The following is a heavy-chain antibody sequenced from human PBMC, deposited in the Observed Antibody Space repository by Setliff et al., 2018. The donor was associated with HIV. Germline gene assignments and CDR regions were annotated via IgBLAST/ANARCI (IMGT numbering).Heavy chain of an antibody. CDR2: IRKKTNTYTT. CDR1: GFIFSDHY. J-gene: IGHJ4*02. V-gene: IGHV3-72*01. CDR3: AKVGDVYNYDD. Sequence: PGGSLRLSCAASGFIFSDHYMDWVRQAPGKGLEWVGRIRKKTNTYTTEYAASVKGRFTIPRDDSKSSLYLQMNSLRTEDTAVYYCAKVGDVYNYDDWGQGTLVTVSS. D-gene: IGHD1-1*01.